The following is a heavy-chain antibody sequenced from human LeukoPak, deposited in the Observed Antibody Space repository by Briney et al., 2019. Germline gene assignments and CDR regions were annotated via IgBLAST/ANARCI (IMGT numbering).Heavy chain of an antibody. CDR2: IDPSDSYT. CDR3: ARHSRYCSSTSCYAYY. J-gene: IGHJ4*02. V-gene: IGHV5-10-1*01. Sequence: GESLRISCKGSGYSFTSYWISWVRQMPGKGLEWMGRIDPSDSYTNYSPSLQGHVSISADKSISTAYLQWSSLKASDTAMYYCARHSRYCSSTSCYAYYWGQGTLVTVSS. D-gene: IGHD2-2*01. CDR1: GYSFTSYW.